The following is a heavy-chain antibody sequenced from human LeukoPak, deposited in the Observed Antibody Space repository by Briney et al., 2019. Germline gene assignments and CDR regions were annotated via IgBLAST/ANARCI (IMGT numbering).Heavy chain of an antibody. D-gene: IGHD2-2*01. CDR3: ARGLRSIVVVPAAVVRTKYYYYYMDV. CDR2: INHSGST. V-gene: IGHV4-34*01. Sequence: SETLSLTCAVYGGSFSGYYWSWIRQPPGKGLEWIGEINHSGSTNYNPSLKSRVTISVDTSKNQFSLKLSSVTAAATAVYYCARGLRSIVVVPAAVVRTKYYYYYMDVWGKGTTVTVSS. CDR1: GGSFSGYY. J-gene: IGHJ6*03.